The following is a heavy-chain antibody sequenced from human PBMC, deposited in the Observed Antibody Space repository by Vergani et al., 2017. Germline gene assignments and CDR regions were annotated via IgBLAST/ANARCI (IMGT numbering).Heavy chain of an antibody. D-gene: IGHD2-15*01. J-gene: IGHJ6*03. V-gene: IGHV3-15*01. CDR2: IKSKTDGGTT. CDR1: GFTFSNAW. Sequence: EVQLVESGGGLVKPGGSLRLSCAASGFTFSNAWMSWVRQAPGKGLEWVGRIKSKTDGGTTDYAAPVKGRFTISRDDSKNTLYLQMNSLKTEDTAVYYFTTFWRIVVVVAPKGDYYYMDVWGKGTTVTVSS. CDR3: TTFWRIVVVVAPKGDYYYMDV.